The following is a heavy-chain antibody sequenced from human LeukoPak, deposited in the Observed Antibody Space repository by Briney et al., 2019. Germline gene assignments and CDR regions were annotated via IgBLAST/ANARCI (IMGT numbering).Heavy chain of an antibody. CDR2: ITASGGNT. Sequence: GGSLRLSCAASGFTFSSHAMGWVRQAPGKGLEWVSAITASGGNTYYADSVKGRFTISRDNSKNTLYLQVNSLRAEDTAVYYCAKGNGYSYGRYYFDYWGQGTLVTVSS. D-gene: IGHD5-18*01. CDR3: AKGNGYSYGRYYFDY. CDR1: GFTFSSHA. V-gene: IGHV3-23*01. J-gene: IGHJ4*02.